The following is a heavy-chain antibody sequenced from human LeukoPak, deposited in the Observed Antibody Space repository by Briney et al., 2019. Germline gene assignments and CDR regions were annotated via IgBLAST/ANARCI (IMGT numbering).Heavy chain of an antibody. CDR1: GGSISSSSYY. J-gene: IGHJ4*02. Sequence: PSETLSLTCTVSGGSISSSSYYWGWIRQPPGKGLEWIGSIYYSGSTYYNPSLKSRVTISVDTSKNQFSLKLSSVTAADTAVYYCARDRRLLIGSGYWGQGTLVTVSS. CDR2: IYYSGST. V-gene: IGHV4-39*07. D-gene: IGHD2-15*01. CDR3: ARDRRLLIGSGY.